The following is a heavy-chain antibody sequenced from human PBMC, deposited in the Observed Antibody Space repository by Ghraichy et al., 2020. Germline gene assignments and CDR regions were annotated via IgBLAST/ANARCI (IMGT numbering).Heavy chain of an antibody. Sequence: LSLTCAASGFIFSSYSMNWVRQAPGKGLEWVSYISSSSSTIYYADSVKGRFTISRDNAKNSLYLQMNSLRAEDTAVYYCARVTVDTAGYWGQGTLVTVSS. D-gene: IGHD5-18*01. J-gene: IGHJ4*02. CDR3: ARVTVDTAGY. CDR2: ISSSSSTI. V-gene: IGHV3-48*01. CDR1: GFIFSSYS.